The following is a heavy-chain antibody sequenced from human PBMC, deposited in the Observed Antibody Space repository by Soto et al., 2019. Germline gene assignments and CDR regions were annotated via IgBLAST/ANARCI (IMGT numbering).Heavy chain of an antibody. CDR1: GEAVGSGQSY. V-gene: IGHV4-61*01. J-gene: IGHJ6*02. CDR2: IFVTGAT. D-gene: IGHD2-15*01. CDR3: ARGRADSEGCSLGRRMVV. Sequence: QVQLQESGPGLVKHSETMSLICFVSGEAVGSGQSYWNWIRQAPGKGPEWMGHIFVTGATKYSACLKSRVTMSVDTSKSQISLNLTSGTAADYATYICARGRADSEGCSLGRRMVVGGQGTTVTFAS.